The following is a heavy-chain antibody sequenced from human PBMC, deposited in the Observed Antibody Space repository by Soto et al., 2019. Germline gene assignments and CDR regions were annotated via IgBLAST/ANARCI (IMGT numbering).Heavy chain of an antibody. CDR2: VYYTGIT. V-gene: IGHV4-39*01. CDR1: GSSMSSSAYY. J-gene: IGHJ3*02. D-gene: IGHD2-15*01. CDR3: ARQGRPGYCTGGNCYPTFDI. Sequence: QMHLQQSGPGLVKPSETLSLTCTVAGSSMSSSAYYWGWIRQPPGKGLEWIGSVYYTGITDYKSSLESRVSISADTYKNQFSLRLTSLSAADTAIYFCARQGRPGYCTGGNCYPTFDIWGPGTMVTVSS.